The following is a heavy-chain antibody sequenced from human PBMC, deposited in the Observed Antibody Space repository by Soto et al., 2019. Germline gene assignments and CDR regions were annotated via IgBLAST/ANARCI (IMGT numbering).Heavy chain of an antibody. CDR1: GFTFDDYA. D-gene: IGHD2-2*01. J-gene: IGHJ6*03. V-gene: IGHV3-9*01. CDR3: AKAPFQLLWGGEYYYYMDV. Sequence: GGSLRLSCAASGFTFDDYAMHWVRQAPGKGLEWVSGISWNRGSIGYADSVKGRFTISRDNAKNSLYLQMNSLRAEDTALYYCAKAPFQLLWGGEYYYYMDVWGKGTTVTVSS. CDR2: ISWNRGSI.